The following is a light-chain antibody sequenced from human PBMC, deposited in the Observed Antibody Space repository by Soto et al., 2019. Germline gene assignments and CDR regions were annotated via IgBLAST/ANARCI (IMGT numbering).Light chain of an antibody. CDR2: DAS. CDR1: QTISTW. CDR3: QPYDSYAIT. Sequence: DIQMTQSPSTLSGSVGDRVTITCRASQTISTWLAWYQQKPGKAPELLIYDASTLESGVPPRFSGSGSGTEFTLTISSLQPDDFATYYCQPYDSYAITFGQGTRLEIK. V-gene: IGKV1-5*01. J-gene: IGKJ5*01.